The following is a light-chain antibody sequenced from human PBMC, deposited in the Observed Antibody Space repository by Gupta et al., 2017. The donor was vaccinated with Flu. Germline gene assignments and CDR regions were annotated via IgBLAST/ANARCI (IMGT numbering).Light chain of an antibody. CDR3: QQYNTYLHT. J-gene: IGKJ2*01. V-gene: IGKV1-5*01. CDR2: AGS. CDR1: QSISRW. Sequence: GDRVTITCRSSQSISRWLAWCQQKPGKAPTLLIYAGSNLEVGVPSRVSGSWSGTDFTRTISSLQPDDFATYYCQQYNTYLHTFGQGTRLQTK.